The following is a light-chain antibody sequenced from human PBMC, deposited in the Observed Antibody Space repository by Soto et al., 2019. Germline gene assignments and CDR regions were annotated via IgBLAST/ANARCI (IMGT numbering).Light chain of an antibody. J-gene: IGKJ3*01. CDR3: QHYGNTPPSVT. CDR1: QSLSSSY. V-gene: IGKV3-20*01. Sequence: EIVMTQSPATLSVSPRGRATLSCRASQSLSSSYLVWYQQKPGQAPRLLIYGASSRATGIPDRFSGSGSGTDFTLTISRLEPEDFAVYYCQHYGNTPPSVTFGPGTKVDIK. CDR2: GAS.